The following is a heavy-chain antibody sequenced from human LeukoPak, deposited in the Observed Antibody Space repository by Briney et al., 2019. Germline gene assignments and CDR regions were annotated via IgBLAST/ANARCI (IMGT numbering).Heavy chain of an antibody. D-gene: IGHD2-15*01. V-gene: IGHV1-2*04. CDR1: GYTFTGYY. Sequence: GASVKVSCKASGYTFTGYYMHWVRQAPGQGLEWMGWINPNSGGTNYAQKFQGWVTMTRDTSISTAYMELSRLRSDDTAVYYCARDLKVVVAETKKYYYYGMDVWGQGTTVTVSS. CDR2: INPNSGGT. J-gene: IGHJ6*02. CDR3: ARDLKVVVAETKKYYYYGMDV.